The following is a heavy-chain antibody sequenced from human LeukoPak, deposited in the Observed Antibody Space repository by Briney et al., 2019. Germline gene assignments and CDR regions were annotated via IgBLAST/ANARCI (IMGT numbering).Heavy chain of an antibody. J-gene: IGHJ5*02. D-gene: IGHD2-2*01. CDR2: IWYDGSNK. CDR3: AKGCSSTSCLSPLGP. Sequence: GGSLRLSCAASGFTFSSYGMHWVRQAPGKGLEWVAVIWYDGSNKYYADSVKGRFTISRDNSKNTLYLQMNSLRAEDTAVYYCAKGCSSTSCLSPLGPWGQGTLVTVSS. V-gene: IGHV3-33*06. CDR1: GFTFSSYG.